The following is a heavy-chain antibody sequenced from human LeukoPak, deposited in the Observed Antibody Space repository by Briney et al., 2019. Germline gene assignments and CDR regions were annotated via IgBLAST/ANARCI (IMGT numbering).Heavy chain of an antibody. Sequence: PGGSLRLSCAASGFSFDDHGTAWVRQVPGKGLEWVSGINWDGGNTGYGDSVKGRFTISRDNAKNSLYLQMNSLRVEDTALYYCAGGDSSGWYFDLWGRGTLVTVSS. CDR3: AGGDSSGWYFDL. D-gene: IGHD6-19*01. V-gene: IGHV3-20*04. J-gene: IGHJ2*01. CDR2: INWDGGNT. CDR1: GFSFDDHG.